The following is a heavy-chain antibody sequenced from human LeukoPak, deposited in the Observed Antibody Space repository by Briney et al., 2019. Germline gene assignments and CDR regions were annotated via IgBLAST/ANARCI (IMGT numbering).Heavy chain of an antibody. Sequence: SETLSLTCAVYGGSFSGYYWSWIRQPPGKGLEWIGYIYHSGSTYYNPFLKSRVTISVDRSKNQFSLKLSSVTAADTAVYYCARVKAYYYGSGSYFNWFDPWGQGTLVTVSS. D-gene: IGHD3-10*01. V-gene: IGHV4-34*01. CDR3: ARVKAYYYGSGSYFNWFDP. J-gene: IGHJ5*02. CDR2: IYHSGST. CDR1: GGSFSGYY.